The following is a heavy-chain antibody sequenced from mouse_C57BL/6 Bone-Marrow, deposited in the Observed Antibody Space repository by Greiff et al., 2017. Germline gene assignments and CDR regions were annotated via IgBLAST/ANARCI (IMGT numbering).Heavy chain of an antibody. D-gene: IGHD2-2*01. CDR3: ARATVTTYYAMYY. V-gene: IGHV1-63*01. J-gene: IGHJ4*01. CDR1: GYTFTNYW. CDR2: IYPGGGYT. Sequence: QVQLQQSGAELVRPGTSVKLSCKASGYTFTNYWIGWAKQRPGHGLEWIGDIYPGGGYTNYNEKFKGKATLTADKSSSTAYMQFSSLTSEDSAIYYGARATVTTYYAMYYWGQGTSVTVSS.